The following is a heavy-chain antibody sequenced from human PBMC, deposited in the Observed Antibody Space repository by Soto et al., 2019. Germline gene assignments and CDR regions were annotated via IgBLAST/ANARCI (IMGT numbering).Heavy chain of an antibody. CDR3: ASHHPPIAVAQVHNWFDP. CDR1: GGSFSGYY. J-gene: IGHJ5*02. CDR2: INHSGST. Sequence: QVQLQQWGAGLLKPSETLSLTCAVYGGSFSGYYWSWIRQPPGKGLEWIGEINHSGSTNYNPSLKSRVTISVDTSKNQSSLKLSSVTAADTAVYYCASHHPPIAVAQVHNWFDPWGQGTLVTVSS. V-gene: IGHV4-34*01. D-gene: IGHD6-19*01.